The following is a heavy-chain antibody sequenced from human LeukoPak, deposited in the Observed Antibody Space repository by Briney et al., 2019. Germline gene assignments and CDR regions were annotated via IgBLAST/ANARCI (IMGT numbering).Heavy chain of an antibody. CDR3: AGDVRDCSGDTCYSWFDP. CDR2: IKQDGSQK. CDR1: GFTFSSYW. D-gene: IGHD2-15*01. Sequence: PGGSLRLSCAASGFTFSSYWMSWLRQAPGKGLEWVAKIKQDGSQKYYLDSVKGRFTISRDNAETSLYLQMNSPRAEDTAVYYCAGDVRDCSGDTCYSWFDPWGQGALVTVSS. V-gene: IGHV3-7*01. J-gene: IGHJ5*02.